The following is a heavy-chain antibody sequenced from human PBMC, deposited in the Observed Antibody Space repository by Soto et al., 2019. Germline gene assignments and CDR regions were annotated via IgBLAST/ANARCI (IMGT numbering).Heavy chain of an antibody. D-gene: IGHD6-13*01. J-gene: IGHJ4*02. CDR3: ARNGGNTWYYFDS. CDR1: GGSISNYY. V-gene: IGHV4-34*01. CDR2: ISHSGTT. Sequence: SETLSLTCTVSGGSISNYYGAGIRQSPEKGLEWIGEISHSGTTKYNPSLKSRVTISVDTSKNQFSLKLSSVTAADTGMYYCARNGGNTWYYFDSWGQGTVVTVS.